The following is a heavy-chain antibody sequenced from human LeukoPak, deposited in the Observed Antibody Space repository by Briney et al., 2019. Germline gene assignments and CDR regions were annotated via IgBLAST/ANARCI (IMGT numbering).Heavy chain of an antibody. J-gene: IGHJ6*03. CDR3: ARDSSTVTTDYYYYYMDV. D-gene: IGHD4-17*01. V-gene: IGHV4-59*01. Sequence: SETLSLTCTVSGGSISSYYWSWIRQPPGKGLEWIGYIYYSGSTNYNPSLKSRVTISVDTSKNQFSLKLSSVTAADTAVYYCARDSSTVTTDYYYYYMDVWGKGTTVTVSS. CDR2: IYYSGST. CDR1: GGSISSYY.